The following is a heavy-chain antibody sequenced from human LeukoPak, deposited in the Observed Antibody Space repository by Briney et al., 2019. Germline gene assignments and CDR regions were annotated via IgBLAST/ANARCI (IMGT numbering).Heavy chain of an antibody. D-gene: IGHD1-20*01. CDR1: GFTFSNYA. Sequence: HSGRSLRLSCAASGFTFSNYAMHWVRQAPGKGLVWVSRIKSDGITITYADSVKGRFTISRDNAKNTLYLQMNSLRAEDTAVYYCLRDLNWSLDQWGQGTLVTVSS. J-gene: IGHJ4*02. CDR3: LRDLNWSLDQ. V-gene: IGHV3-74*01. CDR2: IKSDGITI.